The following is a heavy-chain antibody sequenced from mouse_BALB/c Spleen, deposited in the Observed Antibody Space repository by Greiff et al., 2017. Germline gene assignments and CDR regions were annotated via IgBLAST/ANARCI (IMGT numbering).Heavy chain of an antibody. CDR1: GFSLTGYG. CDR3: ARSTMITTACDY. D-gene: IGHD2-4*01. CDR2: IWGDGST. Sequence: VKLMESGPGLVAPSQSLSITCTVSGFSLTGYGVNWVRQPPGKGLEWLGMIWGDGSTDYNSALKSRLSISKDNSKSHVFLRMNSLQTDDTARYYCARSTMITTACDYWGQGTTLTVSS. V-gene: IGHV2-6-7*01. J-gene: IGHJ2*01.